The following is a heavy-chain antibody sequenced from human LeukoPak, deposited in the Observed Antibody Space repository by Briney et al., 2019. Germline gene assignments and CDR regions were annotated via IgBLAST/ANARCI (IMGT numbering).Heavy chain of an antibody. V-gene: IGHV3-53*01. Sequence: GGSLRLSCAASGFTVSSNYMSWVRQAPGKGLEWVSVIYSGGSTYYADSVKGRFTISRDNAKNSLYLQMNSLRAEDTAVYYCAKARDCGGDCYTFYFDYWGQGTLVTVSS. D-gene: IGHD2-21*02. J-gene: IGHJ4*02. CDR2: IYSGGST. CDR3: AKARDCGGDCYTFYFDY. CDR1: GFTVSSNY.